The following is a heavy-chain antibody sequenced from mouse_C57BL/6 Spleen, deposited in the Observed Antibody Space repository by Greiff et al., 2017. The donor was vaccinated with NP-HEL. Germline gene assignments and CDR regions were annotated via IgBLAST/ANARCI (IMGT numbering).Heavy chain of an antibody. V-gene: IGHV14-4*01. CDR1: GFNIKDDY. J-gene: IGHJ3*01. D-gene: IGHD2-5*01. Sequence: EVQLQQSGAELVRPGASVKLSCTASGFNIKDDYMHWVKQRPEQGLEWIGWIDPENGDTEYASKFQGKATITADTSSNTAYLQLSSLTSEDTAVYYCTTISNEAWFAYWGQGTLVTVSA. CDR2: IDPENGDT. CDR3: TTISNEAWFAY.